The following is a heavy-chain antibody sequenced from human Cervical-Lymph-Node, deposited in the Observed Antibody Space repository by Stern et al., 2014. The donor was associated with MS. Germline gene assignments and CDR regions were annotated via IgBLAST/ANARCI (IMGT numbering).Heavy chain of an antibody. Sequence: QVQLVESGGGVALPGRSLRLSCAASGFTFSSYGMHWVRQAPATGLQWVAFMSYDGSNEYSADSVKGRFTISRDNSNNTLYLQTNSLREEDTAVYYCARGVYDIWGQGTLVTVSS. CDR1: GFTFSSYG. D-gene: IGHD3-22*01. CDR2: MSYDGSNE. J-gene: IGHJ4*02. V-gene: IGHV3-30*03. CDR3: ARGVYDI.